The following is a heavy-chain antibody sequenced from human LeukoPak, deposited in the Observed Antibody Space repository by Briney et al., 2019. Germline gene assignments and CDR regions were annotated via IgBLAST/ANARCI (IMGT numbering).Heavy chain of an antibody. CDR3: ARVPYCSGGGCDYYYYYGMVV. CDR2: INDAGTT. J-gene: IGHJ6*01. Sequence: SETLSLTCAVYSGSLCGFYWSWLPQPPGKGLEGMGEINDAGTTDNNPSLNSRVTISVDTTKNQYSLKLSSVTAADTAVYYGARVPYCSGGGCDYYYYYGMVVSGEGATGTASS. V-gene: IGHV4-34*01. CDR1: SGSLCGFY. D-gene: IGHD2-15*01.